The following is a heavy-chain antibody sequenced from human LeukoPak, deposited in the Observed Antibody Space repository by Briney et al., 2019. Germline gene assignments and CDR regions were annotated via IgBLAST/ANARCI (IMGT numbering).Heavy chain of an antibody. CDR2: INPDSDGT. D-gene: IGHD2/OR15-2a*01. Sequence: SVKVSCKAPGYTFTGYYMHWVRQAPGQGLEWMGWINPDSDGTNNAQKFQGRVTMTRDTSISTAYMELSRLRSDDTAVYYCARTFYDTLDSDAFDFWGQGTMVIVSS. J-gene: IGHJ3*01. CDR3: ARTFYDTLDSDAFDF. CDR1: GYTFTGYY. V-gene: IGHV1-2*02.